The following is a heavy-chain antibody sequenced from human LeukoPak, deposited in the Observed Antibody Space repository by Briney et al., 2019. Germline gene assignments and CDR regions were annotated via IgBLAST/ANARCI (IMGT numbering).Heavy chain of an antibody. CDR2: IYYSGST. V-gene: IGHV4-59*01. CDR3: ARYSSSWNFDY. CDR1: GGSISSYY. Sequence: SGTLSLTCTVSGGSISSYYWSWIRQPPGKGLEWIGYIYYSGSTNYNPSLKSRVTISVDTSKNQLSLKPSSVTAADTAVYYCARYSSSWNFDYWGQGTLVTVSS. J-gene: IGHJ4*02. D-gene: IGHD6-13*01.